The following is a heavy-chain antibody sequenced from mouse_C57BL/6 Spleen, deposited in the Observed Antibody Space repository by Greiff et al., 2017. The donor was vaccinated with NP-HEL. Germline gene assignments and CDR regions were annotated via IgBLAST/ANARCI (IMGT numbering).Heavy chain of an antibody. J-gene: IGHJ2*01. CDR2: IDPSDSYT. V-gene: IGHV1-59*01. CDR3: ARVRYDGSLLDY. D-gene: IGHD2-3*01. Sequence: VQLQQPGAELVRPGTSVKLSCKASGYTFTSYWMHWVKQRPGQGLEWIGVIDPSDSYTNYNQKFKGKATLTVDTSSSPAYMQLSSLTSEDSAVYYCARVRYDGSLLDYWGQGTTLTVAS. CDR1: GYTFTSYW.